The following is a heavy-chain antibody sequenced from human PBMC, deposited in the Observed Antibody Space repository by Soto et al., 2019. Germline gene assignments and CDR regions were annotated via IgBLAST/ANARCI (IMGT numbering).Heavy chain of an antibody. Sequence: ASVKVSCKASGYTFTSYYIHWVRQAPGQGLEWMGIINPSGGNTNYAQKLQGRVTMTTDTSTSTAYMELRSLRSDDTAVYYCARDFPDYDILTRINWFDPWGQGTLVTVSS. CDR3: ARDFPDYDILTRINWFDP. J-gene: IGHJ5*02. CDR1: GYTFTSYY. V-gene: IGHV1-46*01. CDR2: INPSGGNT. D-gene: IGHD3-9*01.